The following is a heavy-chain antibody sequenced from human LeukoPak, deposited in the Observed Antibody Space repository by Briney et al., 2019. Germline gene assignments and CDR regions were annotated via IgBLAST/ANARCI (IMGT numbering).Heavy chain of an antibody. CDR3: ARDAYRGGWFDP. D-gene: IGHD2-2*01. CDR2: IYYSGST. CDR1: GGSISSYY. V-gene: IGHV4-59*01. J-gene: IGHJ5*02. Sequence: SETLSLTCTVSGGSISSYYWSWIRQPPGKGLEWIGYIYYSGSTNYNPSLKSRVTISVDTSKNQFSLKLSSVTAADTAVYYCARDAYRGGWFDPWGQGTLVTVSS.